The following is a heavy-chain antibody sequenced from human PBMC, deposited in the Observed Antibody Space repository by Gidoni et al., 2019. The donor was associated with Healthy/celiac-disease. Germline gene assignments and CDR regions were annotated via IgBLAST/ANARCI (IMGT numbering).Heavy chain of an antibody. J-gene: IGHJ4*02. CDR2: INPNRGGT. V-gene: IGHV1-2*06. D-gene: IGHD2-2*01. CDR3: AKDIVVVPAAMSIDY. Sequence: QVQLVQSGAEVTTPGASVKVSCKASGSTFTCYYMHWVRQAPGKGLEWMGRINPNRGGTNYAKKCQGRVTMTRETSISTAYMELSRLRSDDTAVYYCAKDIVVVPAAMSIDYWGQGTLVTVSS. CDR1: GSTFTCYY.